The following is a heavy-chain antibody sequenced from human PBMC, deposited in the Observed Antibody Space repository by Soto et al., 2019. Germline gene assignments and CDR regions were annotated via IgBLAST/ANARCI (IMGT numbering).Heavy chain of an antibody. V-gene: IGHV1-18*01. CDR3: ARARYTISKLVGFDY. CDR2: ISAYNGNT. D-gene: IGHD3-9*01. CDR1: GYTFTSYG. Sequence: GASVKVSCKASGYTFTSYGISWVRQAPGQGLEWMGWISAYNGNTNYAQKLQGRVTMTTDTSTSTAYMELRSLRSDDTAVYYCARARYTISKLVGFDYWGQGTLVTVSS. J-gene: IGHJ4*02.